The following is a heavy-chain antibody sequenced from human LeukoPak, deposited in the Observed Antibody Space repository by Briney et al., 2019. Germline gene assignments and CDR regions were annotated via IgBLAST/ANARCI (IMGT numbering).Heavy chain of an antibody. CDR2: IYPGDSDT. CDR3: ARSSYSSSWYGAEYLQH. Sequence: GESLKISWKGSGYSFTSYWIGWVRQMPGKGLGGMGIIYPGDSDTRYSPSLQSQVTLSADKFPSTPYLQWSSLKASDTAMYYCARSSYSSSWYGAEYLQHWGQGTLLTVSS. CDR1: GYSFTSYW. D-gene: IGHD6-13*01. V-gene: IGHV5-51*01. J-gene: IGHJ1*01.